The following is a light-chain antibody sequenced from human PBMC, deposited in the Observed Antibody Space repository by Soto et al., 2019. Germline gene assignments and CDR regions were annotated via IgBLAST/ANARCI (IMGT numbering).Light chain of an antibody. J-gene: IGLJ7*01. CDR3: CSYAGSSTFV. V-gene: IGLV2-23*03. CDR2: EGN. Sequence: QSVLTQPASVSGSPGQSITISCTGTSNDVGSYNLVSWYQQHPGKAPKLMIYEGNKRPSGVSNRFSGSKSANTASLTISGLQAEDEADYYCCSYAGSSTFVFGGGTQLTVL. CDR1: SNDVGSYNL.